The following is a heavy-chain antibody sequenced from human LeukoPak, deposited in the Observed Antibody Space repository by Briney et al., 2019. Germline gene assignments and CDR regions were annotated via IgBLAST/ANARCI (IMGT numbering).Heavy chain of an antibody. CDR2: IYYSGNT. CDR1: GGSVSSGSYY. J-gene: IGHJ6*02. Sequence: SETLSLTCTVSGGSVSSGSYYWSWIRQPPGKGLEWIGYIYYSGNTNYNPSLKSRVTISVDTSKNQFSLKLSSVTAADTAVYYCASRVDYGSGSSTGVYYYGMDVWGQGTTVTVSS. D-gene: IGHD3-10*01. CDR3: ASRVDYGSGSSTGVYYYGMDV. V-gene: IGHV4-61*01.